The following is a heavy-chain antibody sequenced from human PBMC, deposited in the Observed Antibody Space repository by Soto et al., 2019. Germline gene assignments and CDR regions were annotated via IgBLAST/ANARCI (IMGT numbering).Heavy chain of an antibody. CDR3: ARAIFGVVIYGMDV. CDR2: IIPIFGTA. J-gene: IGHJ6*02. Sequence: AASVKVSCKASGGTFSSYAISWVRQAPGQGLEWMGGIIPIFGTANYAQKFQGRVTITADKSTSTAYMELSSLRSEDTAVYYCARAIFGVVIYGMDVWGQGTTVTVSS. CDR1: GGTFSSYA. V-gene: IGHV1-69*06. D-gene: IGHD3-3*01.